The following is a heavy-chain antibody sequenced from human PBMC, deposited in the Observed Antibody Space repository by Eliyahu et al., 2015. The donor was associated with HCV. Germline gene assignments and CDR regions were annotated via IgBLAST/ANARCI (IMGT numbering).Heavy chain of an antibody. V-gene: IGHV4-59*01. CDR3: AGGHTGSRPDY. CDR2: IYYSGST. D-gene: IGHD1-26*01. J-gene: IGHJ4*02. Sequence: QVQLQESGPGLVRPSXTLSLTCTVSGGSISDYYWSWXRQPPGKGREWIGYIYYSGSTDYNSSLKSRLTISVDTSKNQFSLKLRSVTAADTTVYYXAGGHTGSRPDYWGQGILVTVSS. CDR1: GGSISDYY.